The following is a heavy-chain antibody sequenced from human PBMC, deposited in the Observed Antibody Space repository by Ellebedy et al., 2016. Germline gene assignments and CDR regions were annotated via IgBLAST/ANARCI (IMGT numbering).Heavy chain of an antibody. CDR1: GGSISSGSYF. CDR2: IYDSGST. D-gene: IGHD5-12*01. J-gene: IGHJ4*02. CDR3: ARVATGD. Sequence: GSLRLSXTVSGGSISSGSYFWGWIRQPPGKGLEWIGSIYDSGSTYYNPSLKSRVIISIDTSKNQFSLKLSSVTAADTAMYYCARVATGDWGQGTLVTVAS. V-gene: IGHV4-39*02.